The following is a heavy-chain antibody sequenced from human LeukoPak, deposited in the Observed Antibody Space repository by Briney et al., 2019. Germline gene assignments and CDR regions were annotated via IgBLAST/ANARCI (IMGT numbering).Heavy chain of an antibody. D-gene: IGHD3-10*01. J-gene: IGHJ4*02. CDR3: AKESKTGYFDY. V-gene: IGHV3-30*18. Sequence: GGSLRLSCAASGFTFSSYGMHWVRQAPGKGLEWVAAISYDGSNKYYADSVKGRFTISRDNSKNTLYLQMNSLRAEDTAVYYCAKESKTGYFDYWGQGTLVTVSS. CDR2: ISYDGSNK. CDR1: GFTFSSYG.